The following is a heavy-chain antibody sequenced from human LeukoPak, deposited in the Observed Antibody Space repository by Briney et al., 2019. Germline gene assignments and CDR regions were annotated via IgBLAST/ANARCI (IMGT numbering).Heavy chain of an antibody. V-gene: IGHV4-30-4*08. CDR1: GGSISSGDYY. CDR2: IYYSGST. J-gene: IGHJ4*02. CDR3: ARDPSTYYDSSGYSGH. D-gene: IGHD3-22*01. Sequence: SETLSLTCTVSGGSISSGDYYWSWIRQPPGKGLEWIGYIYYSGSTYYNPSLKSRVTISVDTSKNQFSLKLSSVTAADTAVYYCARDPSTYYDSSGYSGHWGQGTLVTVS.